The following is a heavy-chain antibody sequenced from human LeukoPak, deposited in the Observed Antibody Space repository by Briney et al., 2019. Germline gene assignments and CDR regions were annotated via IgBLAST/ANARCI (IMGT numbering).Heavy chain of an antibody. CDR3: ARQETSSYNGAFDI. J-gene: IGHJ3*02. CDR2: IRYDGSNK. CDR1: GFTFSSYG. Sequence: QAGGSLRLSCAASGFTFSSYGMHWVRQAPGKGLEWVAFIRYDGSNKYYADSVKGRFTISRDNAKNSLYLQMNSLRADDTAVYHCARQETSSYNGAFDIWGQGTMVTVSS. V-gene: IGHV3-30*02. D-gene: IGHD1-26*01.